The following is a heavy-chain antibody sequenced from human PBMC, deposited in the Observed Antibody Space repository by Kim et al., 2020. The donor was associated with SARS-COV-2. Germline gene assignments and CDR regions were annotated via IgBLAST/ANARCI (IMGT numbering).Heavy chain of an antibody. CDR2: SYHSGST. Sequence: SEILSLTCTVSGYSISSGYYWGWIRQPPGKGLEWIGSSYHSGSTYYNPSLKSRVTISVDTSKNQFSLRLSSVTAADTAVYYCAISDFGTGYNFNSWGQGTLVTVSS. CDR1: GYSISSGYY. V-gene: IGHV4-38-2*02. J-gene: IGHJ4*02. CDR3: AISDFGTGYNFNS. D-gene: IGHD3-3*01.